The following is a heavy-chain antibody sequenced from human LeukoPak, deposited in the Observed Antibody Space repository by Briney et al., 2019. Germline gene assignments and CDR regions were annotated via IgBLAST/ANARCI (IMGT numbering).Heavy chain of an antibody. D-gene: IGHD2-15*01. V-gene: IGHV3-15*01. CDR1: GFNFSNAW. Sequence: GGSLRLSCAASGFNFSNAWMNWVRQAPGKGLEWVGRIKSKTDGGTTDYAAPVKGRFTISRDDSKTTLYLQMNSLKTEDTAVYYCTTRYCSGGRCDYWGQGTLVTVSS. J-gene: IGHJ4*02. CDR3: TTRYCSGGRCDY. CDR2: IKSKTDGGTT.